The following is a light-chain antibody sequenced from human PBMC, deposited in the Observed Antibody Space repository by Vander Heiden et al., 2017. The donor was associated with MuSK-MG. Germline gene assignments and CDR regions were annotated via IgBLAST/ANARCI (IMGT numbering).Light chain of an antibody. V-gene: IGKV1-39*01. CDR2: AAP. CDR3: QQSDSTPLT. Sequence: DIQMTQSPSSLSASVGDTVTITCRASQRISKNLNWHQQRPGKAPTLLIYAAPSLQSGVPSRFSGSGSGTEFLLTISSLQPEDSATYYCQQSDSTPLTFGGGTRVEIK. J-gene: IGKJ4*01. CDR1: QRISKN.